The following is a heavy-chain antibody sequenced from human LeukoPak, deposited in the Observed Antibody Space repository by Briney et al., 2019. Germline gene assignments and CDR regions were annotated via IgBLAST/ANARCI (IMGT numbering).Heavy chain of an antibody. Sequence: QPGGSLRLSCAASGFTFSTYTMNWVRQAPGKGLEWVSAISGSGGSTYYADSVKGRFTISRDNSKNTLYLQMNSLRAEDTAVYYCAKRWGGGYFDYWGQGTLVTVSS. CDR3: AKRWGGGYFDY. V-gene: IGHV3-23*01. CDR1: GFTFSTYT. J-gene: IGHJ4*02. D-gene: IGHD3-16*01. CDR2: ISGSGGST.